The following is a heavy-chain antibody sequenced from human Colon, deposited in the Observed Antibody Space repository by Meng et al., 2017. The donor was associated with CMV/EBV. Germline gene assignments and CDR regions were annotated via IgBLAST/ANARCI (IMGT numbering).Heavy chain of an antibody. Sequence: GGSLRLSCAASGFSFNNYDMSWVRQAPGKGLEWVSGITGSGASTYYADSVKGRSTISRDNSKNTLYLQMNSPRGEDTAVYYCARPGEHYDLLTGYFHTTYYFDYWGQGTLVTVSS. CDR3: ARPGEHYDLLTGYFHTTYYFDY. CDR2: ITGSGAST. CDR1: GFSFNNYD. J-gene: IGHJ4*02. D-gene: IGHD3-9*01. V-gene: IGHV3-23*01.